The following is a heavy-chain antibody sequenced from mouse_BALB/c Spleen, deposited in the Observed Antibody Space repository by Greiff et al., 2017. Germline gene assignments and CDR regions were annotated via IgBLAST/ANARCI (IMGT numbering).Heavy chain of an antibody. Sequence: VQLKESGPGLVKPSQSLSLTCTVTGYSITSDYAWNWIRQFPGNKLEWMGYISYSGSTSYNPSLKSRISITRDTSKNQFFLQLNSVTTEDTATYYCARGAYYGNFLFAYWGQGTLVTVSA. J-gene: IGHJ3*01. CDR1: GYSITSDYA. D-gene: IGHD2-10*01. CDR2: ISYSGST. CDR3: ARGAYYGNFLFAY. V-gene: IGHV3-2*02.